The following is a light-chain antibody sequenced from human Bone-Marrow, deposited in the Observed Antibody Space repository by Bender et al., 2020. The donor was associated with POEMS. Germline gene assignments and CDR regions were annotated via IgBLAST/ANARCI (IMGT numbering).Light chain of an antibody. CDR3: GTWDISLSAGI. CDR2: GYN. Sequence: HSVLTQPPSVSGAPGQRVTISCTGTDSNTGSGYDINWYQHLPGTAPKLLIYGYNNRPSGVPDRFSGSKSGTSATLGITGLQTGDEADYYCGTWDISLSAGIFGGGTKVTVL. V-gene: IGLV1-40*01. CDR1: DSNTGSGYD. J-gene: IGLJ2*01.